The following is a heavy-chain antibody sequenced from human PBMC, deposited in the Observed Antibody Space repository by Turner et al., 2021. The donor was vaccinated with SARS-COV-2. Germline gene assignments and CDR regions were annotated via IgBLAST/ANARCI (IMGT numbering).Heavy chain of an antibody. Sequence: QVRLVEAGGDEVQPGGSLRLSCSGSGSTRGSAFSDFGMHWVRQAPGKGLESVDVISNDGSDTIYTDSAKGRFTISRDNSKNTVFLQMSSLRIEDTAMYYCAKDRYYGSGGVSHLDSWGQGTLVTVSS. J-gene: IGHJ4*02. CDR3: AKDRYYGSGGVSHLDS. CDR1: GSTRGSAFSDFG. V-gene: IGHV3-30*18. D-gene: IGHD3-10*01. CDR2: ISNDGSDT.